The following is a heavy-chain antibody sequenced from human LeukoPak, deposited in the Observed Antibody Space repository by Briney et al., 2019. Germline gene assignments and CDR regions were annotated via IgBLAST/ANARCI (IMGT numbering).Heavy chain of an antibody. CDR1: GGSISSSSDY. D-gene: IGHD1-26*01. V-gene: IGHV4-39*07. J-gene: IGHJ4*02. Sequence: KPSETLSLTCSVSGGSISSSSDYWVWIRQPPGKGLEYIGAIYYTGSTYYSPSLNSRLTISVDTSKNEFSLKLSSVTAADTAVYYCARDLVPVGATIPFDYWGQGTLVTVSS. CDR2: IYYTGST. CDR3: ARDLVPVGATIPFDY.